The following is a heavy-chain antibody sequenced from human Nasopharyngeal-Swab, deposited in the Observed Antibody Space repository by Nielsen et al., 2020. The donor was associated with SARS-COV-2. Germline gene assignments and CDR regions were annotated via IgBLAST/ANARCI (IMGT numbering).Heavy chain of an antibody. V-gene: IGHV3-43*01. Sequence: GESLKISCAASGFTFDDYTMHWVCQAPGKGLEWVSLISWDGGSTYYADSVKGRFTISRDNSKNSLYLQMNSLRTEDTALYYCAKSSAARSDYYYYYYMDVWGKGTTVTVSS. CDR3: AKSSAARSDYYYYYYMDV. J-gene: IGHJ6*03. CDR1: GFTFDDYT. CDR2: ISWDGGST. D-gene: IGHD6-6*01.